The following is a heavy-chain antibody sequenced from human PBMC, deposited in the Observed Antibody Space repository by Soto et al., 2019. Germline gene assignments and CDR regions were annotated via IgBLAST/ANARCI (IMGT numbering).Heavy chain of an antibody. J-gene: IGHJ4*02. Sequence: ASVKVSCKASGFTFTSSAVQWVRQARGQRLEWIGWIAVGSGNTNYAQKFQERVTITRDMSTSTAYMELSSLRSEDTAVYYCAAVDFPAAAAIPFDYWGQGTLVTVSS. CDR3: AAVDFPAAAAIPFDY. D-gene: IGHD6-13*01. V-gene: IGHV1-58*01. CDR1: GFTFTSSA. CDR2: IAVGSGNT.